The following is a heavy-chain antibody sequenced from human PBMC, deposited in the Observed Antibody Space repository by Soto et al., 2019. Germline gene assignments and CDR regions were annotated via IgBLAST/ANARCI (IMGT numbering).Heavy chain of an antibody. CDR3: AIGGDYFLSRSCFDP. Sequence: QVQLVQSGAEVKKPGSSVKVSCKASGGTFSSYAISWVRQAPGQGLEWMGGIIPIFGTANYAQKFQGRVTLTADDSTSPAYLDLSSLRSEDTAVYYCAIGGDYFLSRSCFDPWGQGTLVTVSS. CDR1: GGTFSSYA. V-gene: IGHV1-69*12. D-gene: IGHD4-17*01. CDR2: IIPIFGTA. J-gene: IGHJ5*02.